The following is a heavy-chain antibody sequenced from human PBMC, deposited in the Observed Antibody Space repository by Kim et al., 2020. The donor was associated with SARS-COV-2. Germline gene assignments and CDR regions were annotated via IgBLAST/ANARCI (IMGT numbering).Heavy chain of an antibody. Sequence: ASVKVSCKASGYTFTGNYIHWVRRAPGQGLEWVGRINPNSGGIKYPQKLQGRLTLTTDTSITTAYMDLSKLRSDDTAVYFCAVAQSRSFDPWGQGTLVTVSS. CDR1: GYTFTGNY. CDR2: INPNSGGI. D-gene: IGHD6-13*01. V-gene: IGHV1-2*06. J-gene: IGHJ5*02. CDR3: AVAQSRSFDP.